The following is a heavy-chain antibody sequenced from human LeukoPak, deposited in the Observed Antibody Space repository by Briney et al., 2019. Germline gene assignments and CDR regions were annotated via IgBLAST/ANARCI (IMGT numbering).Heavy chain of an antibody. V-gene: IGHV4-59*01. CDR1: GGSISSYY. Sequence: PGETLSLTCTASGGSISSYYWSWVRQPPGKGLEWVGYIYYSGGTNYNPSLKSRVTISVDTSKNQFSLKLSSVTAADTAVYYCARCASYYYDSSGYSFDYWGQGTLVTVSS. CDR2: IYYSGGT. CDR3: ARCASYYYDSSGYSFDY. J-gene: IGHJ4*02. D-gene: IGHD3-22*01.